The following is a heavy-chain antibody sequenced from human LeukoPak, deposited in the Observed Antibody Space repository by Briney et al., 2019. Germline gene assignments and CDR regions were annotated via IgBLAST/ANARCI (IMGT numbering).Heavy chain of an antibody. CDR1: GYTFTGYY. CDR2: INPNSGGT. CDR3: ARSDIVVVPAAIEPSSDY. V-gene: IGHV1-2*02. J-gene: IGHJ4*02. D-gene: IGHD2-2*01. Sequence: ASVKVSCKASGYTFTGYYMHWVRQAPGQGLEWMGWINPNSGGTNYAQKFQGRVTMTRDTSISTAYMELSRLRSDDTAVYYCARSDIVVVPAAIEPSSDYWGQGTLVTVSS.